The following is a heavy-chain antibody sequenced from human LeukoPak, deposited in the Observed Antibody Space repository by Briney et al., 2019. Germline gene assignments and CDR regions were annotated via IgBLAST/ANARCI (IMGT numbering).Heavy chain of an antibody. CDR1: GGSISSYY. CDR2: IFYAGST. D-gene: IGHD5-18*01. V-gene: IGHV4-59*08. J-gene: IGHJ4*02. CDR3: ASGDRGYSYGPLDY. Sequence: PSETLSLTCTVSGGSISSYYWSWIRQPPGKGLEWIGYIFYAGSTTYNPSLKSRVTISIDTSKNQLSLRLNSVTAADTAVYYCASGDRGYSYGPLDYWGQGTLVTVSS.